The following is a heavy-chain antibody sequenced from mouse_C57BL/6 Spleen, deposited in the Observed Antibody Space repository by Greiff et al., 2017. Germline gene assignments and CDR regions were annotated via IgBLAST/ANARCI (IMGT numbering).Heavy chain of an antibody. J-gene: IGHJ2*01. V-gene: IGHV1-52*01. D-gene: IGHD1-1*01. Sequence: QVQLKQPGAELVRPGSSVKLSCKASGYTFTSYWMHWVKQRPIQGLEWIGNIDPADSETHYNQKFKDKATLTVDKSSSTAYMQLSSLTSEDSAVYYCARSGYYGSVDYWGQGTTLTVSS. CDR3: ARSGYYGSVDY. CDR2: IDPADSET. CDR1: GYTFTSYW.